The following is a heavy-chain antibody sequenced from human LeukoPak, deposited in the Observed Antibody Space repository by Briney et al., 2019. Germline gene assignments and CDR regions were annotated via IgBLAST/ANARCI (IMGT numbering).Heavy chain of an antibody. CDR2: ISRDDDK. J-gene: IGHJ5*02. CDR1: GCSLNTRGVG. D-gene: IGHD7-27*01. V-gene: IGHV2-5*02. Sequence: SGPTLVKPTETLTLTCTFSGCSLNTRGVGVGWIRQAPGKALEWLALISRDDDKRHRPSLKSRLTITKDTSKNQVALTLANLDPVDTATYYCAHTGSAHGDDWFDPWGQGTLVTVSS. CDR3: AHTGSAHGDDWFDP.